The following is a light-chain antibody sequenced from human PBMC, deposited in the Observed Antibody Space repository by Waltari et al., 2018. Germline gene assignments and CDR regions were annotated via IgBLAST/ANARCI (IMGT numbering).Light chain of an antibody. J-gene: IGLJ3*02. CDR2: VTSSGDY. CDR1: SEHSNYA. V-gene: IGLV4-69*01. Sequence: QLVLTQAPSASASPGASVKLTCTLSSEHSNYAVAWHQHQPDRSPRYLMKVTSSGDYTKEAGIPDRFSGSSSGAERYLTISSLQSEDEADYYCQTWGTGIWVFGGGTKVTVL. CDR3: QTWGTGIWV.